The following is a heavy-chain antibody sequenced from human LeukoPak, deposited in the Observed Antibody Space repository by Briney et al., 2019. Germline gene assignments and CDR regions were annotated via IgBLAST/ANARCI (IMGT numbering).Heavy chain of an antibody. CDR3: ARVEDLPYCSSTSCDPTFRFDY. CDR1: GYTFTSYY. Sequence: ASVKVSCKASGYTFTSYYMHWVRQAPGQGLEWMGIINPSGGSTSYAQKFQGRVTMTRDTSISTAYMELSRLRSDDTAVYYCARVEDLPYCSSTSCDPTFRFDYWGQGTLVTVSS. V-gene: IGHV1-46*01. CDR2: INPSGGST. J-gene: IGHJ4*02. D-gene: IGHD2-2*01.